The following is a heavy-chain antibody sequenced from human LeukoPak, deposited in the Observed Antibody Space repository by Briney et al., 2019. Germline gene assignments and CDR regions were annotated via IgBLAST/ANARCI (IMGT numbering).Heavy chain of an antibody. V-gene: IGHV4-39*07. CDR3: ARDNYYGSGSHVEYYFDY. D-gene: IGHD3-10*01. CDR1: GGSISSSSYY. J-gene: IGHJ4*02. CDR2: IYYSGST. Sequence: SETLSLTCTVSGGSISSSSYYWGWIRQPPGKGLEWIGSIYYSGSTYYNPSLKSRVTISVDTSKNQFSLKLSSVTAADTAVYYCARDNYYGSGSHVEYYFDYWGQGTLVTVSS.